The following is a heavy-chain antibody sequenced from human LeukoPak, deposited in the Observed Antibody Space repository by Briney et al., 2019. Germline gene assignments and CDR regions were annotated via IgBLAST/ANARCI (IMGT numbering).Heavy chain of an antibody. J-gene: IGHJ4*02. V-gene: IGHV3-7*01. D-gene: IGHD6-6*01. CDR3: ARGDSSSKIDY. CDR1: GFTAGGHW. Sequence: PGGSLRLSCAPSGFTAGGHWMSWVRQAPGEGLEWVANIKVDGGETYYVDSGKGRFTISRDNAKYSLNLQMDSLRVEDTSGYYCARGDSSSKIDYWGQGTLVTVSS. CDR2: IKVDGGET.